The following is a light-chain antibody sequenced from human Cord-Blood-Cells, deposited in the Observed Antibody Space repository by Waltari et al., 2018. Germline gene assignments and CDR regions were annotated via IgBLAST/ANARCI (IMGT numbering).Light chain of an antibody. V-gene: IGKV3-20*01. CDR2: GAS. J-gene: IGKJ1*01. CDR3: QQYGSSPET. CDR1: QSVSSSS. Sequence: EIVLTQYPGTLSLSPGERATLTCRASQSVSSSSLAWYQQTPGQAPRLLIYGASSRATGIPDRFSGSGSGTDFTLTISRLEPEDFAVYYCQQYGSSPETFGQGTKVEIK.